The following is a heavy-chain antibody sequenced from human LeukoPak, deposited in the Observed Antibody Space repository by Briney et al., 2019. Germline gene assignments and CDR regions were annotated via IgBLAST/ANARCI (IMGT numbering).Heavy chain of an antibody. J-gene: IGHJ4*02. V-gene: IGHV6-1*01. CDR1: GDSFSSVSVV. D-gene: IGHD7-27*01. CDR2: TYYRSKWYN. Sequence: SQTLSLTCAISGDSFSSVSVVWNWIRQSPSRGLEWLGKTYYRSKWYNDYAVSVKSRITINPDTSKNQFSLQLDSVTPEDTAVYYCARGRLGTYDYWGQGTLVTISS. CDR3: ARGRLGTYDY.